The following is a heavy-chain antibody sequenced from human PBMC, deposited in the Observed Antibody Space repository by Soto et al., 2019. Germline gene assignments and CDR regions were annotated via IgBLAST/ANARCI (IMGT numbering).Heavy chain of an antibody. CDR1: GGSVSYGTYY. V-gene: IGHV4-61*01. D-gene: IGHD3-10*01. J-gene: IGHJ3*02. CDR3: AREGGSGSYYNPYNPFDI. Sequence: SETLSLTCTVSGGSVSYGTYYWTWIRQPPGKGLEWIGYIYHTGSTNYNPSLKSRVTISLDTSKNQFSLKLSSVTAADTAVYYCAREGGSGSYYNPYNPFDIWGQGTMVTVSS. CDR2: IYHTGST.